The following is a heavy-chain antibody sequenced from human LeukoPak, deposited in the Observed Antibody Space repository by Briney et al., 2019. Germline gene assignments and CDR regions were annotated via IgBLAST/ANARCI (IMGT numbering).Heavy chain of an antibody. CDR3: ARDGKKWELLRY. CDR2: IYSGGST. CDR1: GFTVSSNY. J-gene: IGHJ4*02. V-gene: IGHV3-66*01. Sequence: QTGGSLRLSCAASGFTVSSNYMSWVRKAPGKGLERVSVIYSGGSTYYADSVKGRFTISRDNSKNTLYLQMNSLRAEDTAVYYCARDGKKWELLRYWGQGTLVTVS. D-gene: IGHD1-26*01.